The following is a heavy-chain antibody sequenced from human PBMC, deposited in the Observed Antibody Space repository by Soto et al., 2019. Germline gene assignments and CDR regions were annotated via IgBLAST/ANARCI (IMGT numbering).Heavy chain of an antibody. V-gene: IGHV3-23*01. J-gene: IGHJ5*01. CDR3: AKKVQTAASNDWFDS. CDR2: ITGSGGDT. Sequence: GGSLRLSCTASGFTFNNYLMNWVRQAPGKGLEWVAAITGSGGDTFYTDSVKGRFTISRDNSKNTLYLQMSSLRADDTAVYYCAKKVQTAASNDWFDSWGQGTLVTVSS. CDR1: GFTFNNYL. D-gene: IGHD6-13*01.